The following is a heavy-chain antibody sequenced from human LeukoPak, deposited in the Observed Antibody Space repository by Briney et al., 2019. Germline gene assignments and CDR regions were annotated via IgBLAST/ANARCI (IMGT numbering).Heavy chain of an antibody. Sequence: ASVKVSCKASGYTFTGYYMHWVRQAPGQGLEWMGWINPNSGGTNYAQKFQGRVTMTRDTSISTAYMELSRLRSDDTAVYYCARVFGYCSSTSCYSDYWGQGTLVTVSS. CDR1: GYTFTGYY. CDR3: ARVFGYCSSTSCYSDY. V-gene: IGHV1-2*02. J-gene: IGHJ4*02. CDR2: INPNSGGT. D-gene: IGHD2-2*01.